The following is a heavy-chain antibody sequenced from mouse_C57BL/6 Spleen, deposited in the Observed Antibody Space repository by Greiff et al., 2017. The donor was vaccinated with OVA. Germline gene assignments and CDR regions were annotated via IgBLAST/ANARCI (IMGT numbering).Heavy chain of an antibody. Sequence: QVHVKQSGAELAKPGASVKLSCKASGYTFTSYWMHWVKQRPGQGLEWIGYINPSSGYTKYNQKFKDKATLTADKSSSTAYMQLSSLTYEDSAVYYCARSDYSNYSWFAYWGQGTLVTVSA. CDR1: GYTFTSYW. D-gene: IGHD2-5*01. CDR2: INPSSGYT. CDR3: ARSDYSNYSWFAY. V-gene: IGHV1-7*01. J-gene: IGHJ3*01.